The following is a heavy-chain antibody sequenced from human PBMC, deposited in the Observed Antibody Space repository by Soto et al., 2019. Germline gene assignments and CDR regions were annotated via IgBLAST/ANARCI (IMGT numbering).Heavy chain of an antibody. CDR1: GVTFSSYA. V-gene: IGHV3-30-3*01. CDR3: ARAGYCSGGSCYGAYYYDSSGYYYGYYYGMDV. J-gene: IGHJ6*02. CDR2: ISYDGSNK. Sequence: QPGGSLRLACAASGVTFSSYAMHWVRQAPGKGLEWVAVISYDGSNKYYADSVKGRFTISRDNSKNTLYLQMNSLRAEDTAVYYCARAGYCSGGSCYGAYYYDSSGYYYGYYYGMDVWGQGTTVTVSS. D-gene: IGHD3-22*01.